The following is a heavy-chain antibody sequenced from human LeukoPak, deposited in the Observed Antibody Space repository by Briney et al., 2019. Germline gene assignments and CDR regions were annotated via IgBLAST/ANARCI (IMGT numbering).Heavy chain of an antibody. V-gene: IGHV1-18*01. D-gene: IGHD3-3*01. CDR1: GYTFTSYG. CDR2: ISAYNGNT. J-gene: IGHJ6*03. Sequence: ASVKVSCKASGYTFTSYGISWVRQAPGQGLEWMGWISAYNGNTNYAQKLQGRVTMTTDTSTSTAYMELRSLGSDDTAVYYCARAPYYDFWSGFHYYYMDVWGKGTTVTVSS. CDR3: ARAPYYDFWSGFHYYYMDV.